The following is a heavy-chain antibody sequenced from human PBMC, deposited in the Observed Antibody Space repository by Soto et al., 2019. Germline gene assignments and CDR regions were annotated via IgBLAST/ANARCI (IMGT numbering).Heavy chain of an antibody. V-gene: IGHV4-31*03. J-gene: IGHJ4*02. CDR3: ARSRLWEQHFDS. D-gene: IGHD1-26*01. CDR2: IYYSGSI. CDR1: GGSLTSDGYY. Sequence: QVQLQESGPGLVKPSQTLSLTCTVSGGSLTSDGYYWSWIRQLPGKGLEWIGYIYYSGSIFYNPFLKCRASISAHSSKRQFSLKLTSVTAADTAVYYCARSRLWEQHFDSWGQGTLVTVSS.